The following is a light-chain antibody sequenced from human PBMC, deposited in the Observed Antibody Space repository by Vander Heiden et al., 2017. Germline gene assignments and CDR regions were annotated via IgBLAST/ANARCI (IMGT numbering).Light chain of an antibody. CDR1: QSVSSSY. Sequence: IVFTQSPATLSLSPGERATLSCGASQSVSSSYLAWYQQKPGLAPRLLIYDASSRATGIPDRFSGSGSGTDFTLTISRLEPEDFAVYYCQQDGSSPRTFGGGTKVEIK. J-gene: IGKJ4*01. V-gene: IGKV3D-20*01. CDR2: DAS. CDR3: QQDGSSPRT.